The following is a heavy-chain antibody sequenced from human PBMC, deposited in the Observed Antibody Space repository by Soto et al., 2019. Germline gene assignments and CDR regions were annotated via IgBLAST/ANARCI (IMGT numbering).Heavy chain of an antibody. J-gene: IGHJ4*02. CDR1: GFTFNTYS. D-gene: IGHD1-1*01. V-gene: IGHV3-21*01. Sequence: GGSLRLSCAASGFTFNTYSLNWVRQAPGKGLEWVSSISSGSSYIYYADSVRGRFTVSRDNAKNSLWLQMTSLRAEDTAVYYCAREFRWNDVDLGYWGQGTLVTVSS. CDR2: ISSGSSYI. CDR3: AREFRWNDVDLGY.